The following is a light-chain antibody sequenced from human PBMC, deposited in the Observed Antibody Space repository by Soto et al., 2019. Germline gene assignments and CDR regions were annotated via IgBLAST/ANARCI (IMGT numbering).Light chain of an antibody. Sequence: DIQITQSPYTLSASVEDRFTITCLASQSISSWLAWYQQKPGTAPKFLIYKRSSLERGVPSRFSGSGSGTEITLAIRSLQPDDFATYYCQQYNSYPLTLGGGTKVDIK. CDR3: QQYNSYPLT. CDR2: KRS. V-gene: IGKV1-5*03. CDR1: QSISSW. J-gene: IGKJ4*01.